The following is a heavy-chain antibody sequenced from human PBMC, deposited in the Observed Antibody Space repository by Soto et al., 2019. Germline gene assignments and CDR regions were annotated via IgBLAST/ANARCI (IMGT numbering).Heavy chain of an antibody. D-gene: IGHD3-10*01. CDR3: VRDRDLRDYYGMDV. J-gene: IGHJ6*04. Sequence: LRLSCAGSGFAFSTYMMNWVRHAPGKGLEWIADISTNGRSKSYAASVRGRFTISRDNTKNSMYLQMNSLRDDDTAVYYCVRDRDLRDYYGMDVWGEGTTVTVSS. CDR2: ISTNGRSK. CDR1: GFAFSTYM. V-gene: IGHV3-48*02.